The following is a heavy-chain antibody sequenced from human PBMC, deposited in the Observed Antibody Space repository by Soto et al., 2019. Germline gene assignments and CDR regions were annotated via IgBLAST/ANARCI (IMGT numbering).Heavy chain of an antibody. D-gene: IGHD3-22*01. CDR3: ARDGHSSGYNWDNLNWFDP. V-gene: IGHV1-18*01. J-gene: IGHJ5*02. CDR2: ISAYNGNT. Sequence: GASVKVSCKASGYTFTSYGISWVRQAPGQGLEWMGWISAYNGNTNYAQKLQGRVTMTTDTSTSTAYMELRSLRSDDTAVYYCARDGHSSGYNWDNLNWFDPWGQGTLVTVSS. CDR1: GYTFTSYG.